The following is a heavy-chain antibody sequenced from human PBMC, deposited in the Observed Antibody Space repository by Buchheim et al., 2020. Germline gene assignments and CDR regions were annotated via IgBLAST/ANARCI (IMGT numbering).Heavy chain of an antibody. CDR3: AREEGGAITD. V-gene: IGHV3-30-3*01. D-gene: IGHD3-16*01. Sequence: QVQLVESGGGVVQPGRSLRLSCAASGFTFSSYAMHWVRQAPGKGLEWVAVISYDGSNKYYADSVKGRFTISRDNSKNTLYLQMNSLRAEDTAVYYCAREEGGAITDWGQGTL. CDR1: GFTFSSYA. CDR2: ISYDGSNK. J-gene: IGHJ4*02.